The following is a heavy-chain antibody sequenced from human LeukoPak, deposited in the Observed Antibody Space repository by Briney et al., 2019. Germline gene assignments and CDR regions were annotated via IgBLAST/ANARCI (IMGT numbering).Heavy chain of an antibody. CDR2: IYTSGST. D-gene: IGHD6-13*01. Sequence: NPSETLSLTCTVSGGSISSYYWSWIRQPAGKGLEWIGRIYTSGSTNYNPSLKSRVTMSVDTSKNQFSLKLSSVTAADTAVYYCARGRAGYSSSWYGYFDLWGRGTLVTVSS. V-gene: IGHV4-4*07. CDR1: GGSISSYY. J-gene: IGHJ2*01. CDR3: ARGRAGYSSSWYGYFDL.